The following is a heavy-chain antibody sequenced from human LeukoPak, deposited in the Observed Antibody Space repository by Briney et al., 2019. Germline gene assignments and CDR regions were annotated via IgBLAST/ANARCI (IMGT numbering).Heavy chain of an antibody. CDR2: IIPIFGTA. J-gene: IGHJ4*02. CDR3: ARVVRYGMQYYFDY. D-gene: IGHD2-8*01. Sequence: GASVKVSCKASGGTFSSYAISWVRQAPGQGLEWMGGIIPIFGTANYAQKFQGRVTITADKSTSTAYMELSSLRSEDTAVYYCARVVRYGMQYYFDYWGQGTLVTVSS. CDR1: GGTFSSYA. V-gene: IGHV1-69*06.